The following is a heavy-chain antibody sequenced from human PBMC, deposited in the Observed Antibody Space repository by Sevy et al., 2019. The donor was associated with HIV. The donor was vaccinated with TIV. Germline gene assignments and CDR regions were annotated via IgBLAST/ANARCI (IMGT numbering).Heavy chain of an antibody. CDR3: ARDRAYSALDY. V-gene: IGHV3-7*01. D-gene: IGHD5-18*01. CDR2: INEDGSRL. Sequence: GGSLRLSCVVSGFTFSDSWMTDSWMTWVRQAPGKGLERIAFINEDGSRLGYVDSGGGRFTISRENTKNSLYLQMNRLRAEDTAVYFCARDRAYSALDYWGQGTLVTVSS. J-gene: IGHJ4*02. CDR1: GFTFSDSWMTDSW.